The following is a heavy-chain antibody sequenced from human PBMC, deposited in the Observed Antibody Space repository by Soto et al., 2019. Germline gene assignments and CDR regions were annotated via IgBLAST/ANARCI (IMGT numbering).Heavy chain of an antibody. CDR1: VFTFSSYA. J-gene: IGHJ5*02. CDR3: AKVGNWFDP. Sequence: GWSLRLSCAASVFTFSSYAITWVRQAPEKGLEWVSTISGSDGSTSYAGSVKGRFTISRDSSKNTLYLQMNSLRAEDSAVYYCAKVGNWFDPWGQGTLVTVSS. CDR2: ISGSDGST. V-gene: IGHV3-23*01.